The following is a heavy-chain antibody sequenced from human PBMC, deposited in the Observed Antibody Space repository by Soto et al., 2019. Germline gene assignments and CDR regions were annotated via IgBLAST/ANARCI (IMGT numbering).Heavy chain of an antibody. CDR3: ARDKDYGSGSYYTGYGMDV. D-gene: IGHD3-10*01. CDR1: GFTFSSYW. Sequence: EVQLVESGGGLVQPGGSLRLSCAASGFTFSSYWMHWVRQAPGKGLVWVSRINSDGSSTSYADSVKGRFTISRDNAKKALYLQMNGLRAEDTAVYYCARDKDYGSGSYYTGYGMDVWGQGTTVTVSS. V-gene: IGHV3-74*01. J-gene: IGHJ6*02. CDR2: INSDGSST.